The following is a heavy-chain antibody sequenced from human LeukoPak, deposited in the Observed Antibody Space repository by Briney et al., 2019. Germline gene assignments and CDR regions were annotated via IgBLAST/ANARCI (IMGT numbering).Heavy chain of an antibody. CDR3: ARAYDSSGNLQGHAFDI. CDR1: GFTFDDYG. V-gene: IGHV3-20*04. J-gene: IGHJ3*02. CDR2: INWNGGST. D-gene: IGHD3-22*01. Sequence: GGSLRLSCAASGFTFDDYGMSWVRQAPGKGPEWVSGINWNGGSTGYADSVKGRFTISRNNAKNSLYLQMNSLRAEDTALYYCARAYDSSGNLQGHAFDIWGQGTMVTVSS.